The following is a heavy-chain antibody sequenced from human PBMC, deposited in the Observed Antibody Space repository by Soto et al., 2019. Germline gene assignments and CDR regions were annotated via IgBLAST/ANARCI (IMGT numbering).Heavy chain of an antibody. CDR2: INPYSGHT. Sequence: QVKLVQSGPELKKPGASVKVSCTTSGYSFPTYGSTWVRQAPGQGLEWMGWINPYSGHTNYAQNFRDRVTVTTDTSASPSYLELRSLRSDDTAFYYWARDSRRDYCANGDYWGQGTLVSVSS. CDR1: GYSFPTYG. D-gene: IGHD2-8*01. J-gene: IGHJ4*02. CDR3: ARDSRRDYCANGDY. V-gene: IGHV1-18*01.